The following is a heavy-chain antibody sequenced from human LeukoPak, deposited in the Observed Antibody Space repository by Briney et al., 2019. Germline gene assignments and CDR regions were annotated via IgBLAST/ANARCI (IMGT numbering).Heavy chain of an antibody. D-gene: IGHD5-18*01. CDR3: AHVDTAMVHLDY. J-gene: IGHJ4*02. CDR2: IYWDDGK. Sequence: SGPTLVKPTQTLTLTCTFSGFSLSTSGVGVGWIRQPPGKALEWLALIYWDDGKRYSPSLKSRLTITKDTSKNQVVLTMTNMDPVDTATYYCAHVDTAMVHLDYWGQGTLVTVSS. CDR1: GFSLSTSGVG. V-gene: IGHV2-5*02.